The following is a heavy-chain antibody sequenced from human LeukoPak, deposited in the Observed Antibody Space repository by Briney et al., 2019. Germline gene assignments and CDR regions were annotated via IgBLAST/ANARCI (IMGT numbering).Heavy chain of an antibody. CDR3: ARDSGYDYDY. Sequence: GGSLEPSVEPSDFIFISHWRIWVGRAQGKGWGGVANIKQDGSEKYYVDSVKGRFTISRDNAKNSLYLQMNSLRVEDTAVYYCARDSGYDYDYWGQGTLVTVSS. CDR1: DFIFISHW. CDR2: IKQDGSEK. J-gene: IGHJ4*02. V-gene: IGHV3-7*04. D-gene: IGHD5-12*01.